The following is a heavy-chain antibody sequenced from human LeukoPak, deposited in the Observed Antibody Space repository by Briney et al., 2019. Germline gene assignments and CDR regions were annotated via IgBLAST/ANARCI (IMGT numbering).Heavy chain of an antibody. V-gene: IGHV1-8*01. D-gene: IGHD6-13*01. CDR1: GYTFTSYD. CDR3: ARVYSSSWYFVFDI. CDR2: MNPNNGKT. Sequence: ASVKVSCKASGYTFTSYDINWVRQATGQGLEWMGWMNPNNGKTGYAQKFQGRVTMTRDTSISTAYMELSRLRSDDTAVYYCARVYSSSWYFVFDIWGQGTMVTVSS. J-gene: IGHJ3*02.